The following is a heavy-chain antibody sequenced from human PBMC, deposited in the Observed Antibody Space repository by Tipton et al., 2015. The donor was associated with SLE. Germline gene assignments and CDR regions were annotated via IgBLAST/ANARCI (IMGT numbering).Heavy chain of an antibody. V-gene: IGHV4-59*12. J-gene: IGHJ3*02. CDR1: GGSISSYY. CDR3: ARDLHGEGPDAFDI. CDR2: IYYSGST. Sequence: TLSLTCTVSGGSISSYYWSWIRQPPGKGLEWIGYIYYSGSTNYNPSLKSRVTISVDTSKNQFSLKLRSVTAADTAVYYCARDLHGEGPDAFDIWGQGTMVTVSS. D-gene: IGHD4-17*01.